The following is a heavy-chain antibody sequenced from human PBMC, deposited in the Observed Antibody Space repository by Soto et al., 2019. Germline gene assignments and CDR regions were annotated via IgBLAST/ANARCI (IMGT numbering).Heavy chain of an antibody. D-gene: IGHD2-2*01. CDR2: IYHSGST. J-gene: IGHJ4*02. V-gene: IGHV4-30-2*05. Sequence: SETLSLTCAVSGGSISSGGYSWSWIRQPPGKGLEWIGYIYHSGSTYYNPSLKSRVTISVDTSKNQFSLKLSSVTAADTAVYYCARGSTSANYFDYWGQGTLVTVSS. CDR3: ARGSTSANYFDY. CDR1: GGSISSGGYS.